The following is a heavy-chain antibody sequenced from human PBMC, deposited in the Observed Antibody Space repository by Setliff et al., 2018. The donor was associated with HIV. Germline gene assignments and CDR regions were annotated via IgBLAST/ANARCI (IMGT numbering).Heavy chain of an antibody. CDR1: GGSITGGSYY. CDR3: ARPLPHLGAFDI. CDR2: IYTSGTT. J-gene: IGHJ3*02. Sequence: SETLSLTCTVSGGSITGGSYYWSWIRQPAGKGLEWIGRIYTSGTTSYNPSLKSRVTISVDTSKNQFSLKLSSVTAADTAVYYCARPLPHLGAFDIWGQGTMVTVSS. V-gene: IGHV4-61*02.